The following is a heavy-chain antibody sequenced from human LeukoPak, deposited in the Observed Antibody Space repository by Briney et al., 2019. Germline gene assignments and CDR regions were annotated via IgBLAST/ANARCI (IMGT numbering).Heavy chain of an antibody. Sequence: GGSLRLSCAASGFTFSTYGTHWVRQAPGKGLEWVAFIRYDGSNKDFADSVKGRSTISRDNSKNTLYLQTNSLRAEDTAVYYCAKADTSGWYEVDYFDYWGQGTLVTVSS. V-gene: IGHV3-30*02. CDR3: AKADTSGWYEVDYFDY. D-gene: IGHD6-19*01. J-gene: IGHJ4*02. CDR1: GFTFSTYG. CDR2: IRYDGSNK.